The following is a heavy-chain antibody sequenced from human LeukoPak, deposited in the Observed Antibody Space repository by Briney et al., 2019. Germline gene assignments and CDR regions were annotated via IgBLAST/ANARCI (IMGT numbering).Heavy chain of an antibody. V-gene: IGHV3-9*01. J-gene: IGHJ3*01. CDR2: ISYGSDTI. Sequence: GGSLRLSCAASGFTFDEYAMHWVRQAPGKGLEWVSGISYGSDTIGYVDSVKGRFTISRDNAKNSLYLQMNGLRTDDTALYYCAKDRGGSSQLGDAFDVWGQGTMVSVSS. D-gene: IGHD2-15*01. CDR3: AKDRGGSSQLGDAFDV. CDR1: GFTFDEYA.